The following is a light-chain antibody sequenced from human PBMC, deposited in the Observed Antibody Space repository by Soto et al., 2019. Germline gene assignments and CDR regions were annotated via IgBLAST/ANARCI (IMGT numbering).Light chain of an antibody. J-gene: IGKJ5*01. V-gene: IGKV3-11*01. Sequence: EIVLAQSPATLYLSPGERATISCRASQSVGIYLAWYQQKPGQAPRLLIYDASNRATDIPAKFSASGSGTDFSLTISSLEPEDFAIYYCQLGNNWPLISFGQVTRLEIK. CDR3: QLGNNWPLIS. CDR2: DAS. CDR1: QSVGIY.